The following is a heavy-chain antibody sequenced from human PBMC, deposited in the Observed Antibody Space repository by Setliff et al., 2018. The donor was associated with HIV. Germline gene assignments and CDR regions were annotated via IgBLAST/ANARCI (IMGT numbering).Heavy chain of an antibody. Sequence: ASVKVSCKASGYTFTGYYMHWVRQAPGQGLEWMGWINPNSGGTNYAQKFQGRVTMTRDTSISTAYMELSRLRSDDTAVYYCARGAYSSIWFSQGLNAFDIWGQGTMVTVSS. D-gene: IGHD6-13*01. CDR1: GYTFTGYY. J-gene: IGHJ3*02. V-gene: IGHV1-2*02. CDR3: ARGAYSSIWFSQGLNAFDI. CDR2: INPNSGGT.